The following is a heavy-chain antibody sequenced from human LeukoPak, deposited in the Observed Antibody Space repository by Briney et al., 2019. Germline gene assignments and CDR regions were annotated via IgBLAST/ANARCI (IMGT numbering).Heavy chain of an antibody. V-gene: IGHV3-30*14. CDR2: ISCSGSNK. J-gene: IGHJ3*02. D-gene: IGHD5-24*01. CDR3: ARGDFRWEMATSVAFDI. CDR1: GFTFSSYA. Sequence: GGSLRLSCAASGFTFSSYAMHWVRQAPGKGLEWVAVISCSGSNKQYADYVKGRFTISRDNSKNTLYLQMNSLRAEDTAVYYCARGDFRWEMATSVAFDIWGQGTMVTVSS.